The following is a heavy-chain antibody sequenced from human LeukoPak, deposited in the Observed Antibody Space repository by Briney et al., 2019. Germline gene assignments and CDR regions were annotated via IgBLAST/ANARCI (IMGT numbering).Heavy chain of an antibody. V-gene: IGHV1-8*01. CDR2: MNPNSGNT. D-gene: IGHD3-3*01. J-gene: IGHJ4*02. CDR1: GYTFTSHD. Sequence: ASVKVSCKASGYTFTSHDINWVRQATGQGLEWMGWMNPNSGNTGYAQKFQGRLTMTRNTSINTAYMELNSLRSEDAAVYFCAREGAYYDFWSSYSPSHGILDSWGQGSLVTVSS. CDR3: AREGAYYDFWSSYSPSHGILDS.